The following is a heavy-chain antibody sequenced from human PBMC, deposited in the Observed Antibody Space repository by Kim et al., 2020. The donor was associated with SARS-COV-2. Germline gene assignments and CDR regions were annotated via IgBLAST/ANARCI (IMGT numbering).Heavy chain of an antibody. CDR2: INHSGST. CDR1: GGSFSGYY. CDR3: ARVGDGITGIRVLDY. Sequence: SETLSLTCAVYGGSFSGYYWSWIRQPPGKGLEWIGEINHSGSTNYNPSLKSRVTISVDTSKNQFSLKLSSVTAADTAVYYCARVGDGITGIRVLDYWGQGTLVTVSS. D-gene: IGHD1-20*01. J-gene: IGHJ4*02. V-gene: IGHV4-34*01.